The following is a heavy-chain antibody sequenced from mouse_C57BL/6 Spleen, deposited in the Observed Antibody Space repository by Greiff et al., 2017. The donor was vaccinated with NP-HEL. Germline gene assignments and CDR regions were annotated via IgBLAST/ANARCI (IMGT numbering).Heavy chain of an antibody. CDR2: IYPRSGNT. CDR3: DYGSRDFDY. D-gene: IGHD1-1*01. V-gene: IGHV1-81*01. CDR1: GYTFTSYG. Sequence: VKVVESGAELARPGASVKLSCKASGYTFTSYGISWVKQRTGQGLEWIGEIYPRSGNTYYNEKFKGKATLTADKSSSTAYMELRSLTSEDSAVYFCDYGSRDFDYWGQGTTLTVSS. J-gene: IGHJ2*01.